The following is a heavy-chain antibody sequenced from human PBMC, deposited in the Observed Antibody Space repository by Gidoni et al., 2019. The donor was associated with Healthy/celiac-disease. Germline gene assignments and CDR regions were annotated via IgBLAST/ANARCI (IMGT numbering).Heavy chain of an antibody. V-gene: IGHV1-2*02. J-gene: IGHJ6*02. Sequence: QVQLVQSGAEVKKPGASVKVSCKASGYTFTGYYMHWVRQAPGQGLEWMGWINPNSGGTNYAKKFKGRVTMTRDTSISTAYMERSRLRSDDTAVYYCARWGGSGIYYYYYGMDVWGQGTTVTVSS. D-gene: IGHD3-10*01. CDR1: GYTFTGYY. CDR2: INPNSGGT. CDR3: ARWGGSGIYYYYYGMDV.